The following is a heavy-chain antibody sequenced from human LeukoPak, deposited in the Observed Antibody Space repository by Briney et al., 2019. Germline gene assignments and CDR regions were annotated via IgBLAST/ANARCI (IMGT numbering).Heavy chain of an antibody. CDR2: MKSNVDGGTT. V-gene: IGHV3-15*07. CDR1: GIIFRDAW. D-gene: IGHD1-20*01. Sequence: GGSLRLSCVVSGIIFRDAWMNWVRQTPGKGLEWVGRMKSNVDGGTTDYAAAVEGRFTISGDDSKSTLYLQMSSLKTDDTSIYYCTKDPPLTGGVYSAYWGQGTLVTVSS. J-gene: IGHJ4*02. CDR3: TKDPPLTGGVYSAY.